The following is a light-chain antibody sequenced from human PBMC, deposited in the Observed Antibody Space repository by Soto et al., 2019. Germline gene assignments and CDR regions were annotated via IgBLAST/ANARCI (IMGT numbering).Light chain of an antibody. CDR3: RQYNDWPLT. CDR1: QSINNN. Sequence: EIVMTQSPATLSVSPGERATLSCRASQSINNNLAWYQQKRGQGPRLLIYGASSRATGTPARFSGSGSGTGFTLTISSLQSEDCAIYDCRQYNDWPLTFGGGTKVEIK. J-gene: IGKJ4*01. CDR2: GAS. V-gene: IGKV3-15*01.